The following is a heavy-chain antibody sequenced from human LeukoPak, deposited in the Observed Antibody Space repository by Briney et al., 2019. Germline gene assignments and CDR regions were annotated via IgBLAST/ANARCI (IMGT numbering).Heavy chain of an antibody. J-gene: IGHJ4*02. CDR2: IYYSGST. CDR1: GGSISSSSYY. V-gene: IGHV4-39*07. Sequence: SETLSLTCTVSGGSISSSSYYWGWIRQPPGKGLEWIGSIYYSGSTYYNPSLKSRVTISVDTSKNQFSLKLSSVTAADTAVYYCARIGIAVDGSVDYWGQGTLVTVSS. D-gene: IGHD6-19*01. CDR3: ARIGIAVDGSVDY.